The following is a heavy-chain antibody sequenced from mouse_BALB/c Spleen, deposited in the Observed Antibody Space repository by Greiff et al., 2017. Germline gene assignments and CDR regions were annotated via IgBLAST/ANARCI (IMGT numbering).Heavy chain of an antibody. J-gene: IGHJ2*01. V-gene: IGHV1S137*01. Sequence: QVQLQQSGAELVRPGVSVKISCKGSGYTFTDYAMHWVKQSHAKSLEWIGVISTYYGDASYNQKFKGKATMTVDKSSSTAYMELARLTSEDSAIYYCARRNYRYDVDYFDYGGQGTTLTVSS. D-gene: IGHD2-14*01. CDR2: ISTYYGDA. CDR1: GYTFTDYA. CDR3: ARRNYRYDVDYFDY.